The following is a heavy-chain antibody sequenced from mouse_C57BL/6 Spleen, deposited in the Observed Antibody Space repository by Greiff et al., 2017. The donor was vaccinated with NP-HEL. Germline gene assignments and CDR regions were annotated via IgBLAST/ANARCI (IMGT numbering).Heavy chain of an antibody. CDR3: ASGYYGSSSYAMDY. J-gene: IGHJ4*01. V-gene: IGHV1-82*01. D-gene: IGHD1-1*01. Sequence: VQLQQSGPELVKPGASVKISCKASGYAFSSSWMNWVKQRPGKGLEWIGRIYPGDGDTNYNGKFKGKAKLTADKSSSTAYMQLSSLTSEDSAVYFCASGYYGSSSYAMDYWGQGTSVTVSS. CDR1: GYAFSSSW. CDR2: IYPGDGDT.